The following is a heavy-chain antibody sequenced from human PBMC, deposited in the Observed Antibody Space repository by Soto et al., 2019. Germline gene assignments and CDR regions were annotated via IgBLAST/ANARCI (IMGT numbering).Heavy chain of an antibody. CDR2: ISSSSSYI. J-gene: IGHJ6*03. D-gene: IGHD3-10*01. CDR3: ARVSRGITMVRGGNYYYMDV. Sequence: GGSLRLSCAASGFTFSSYSMNWVRQAPGKGLEWVSSISSSSSYIYYADSVKGRFTISRDNAKNSLYLQMNSLRAEDTAVYYCARVSRGITMVRGGNYYYMDVWGKGTTVTVSS. V-gene: IGHV3-21*01. CDR1: GFTFSSYS.